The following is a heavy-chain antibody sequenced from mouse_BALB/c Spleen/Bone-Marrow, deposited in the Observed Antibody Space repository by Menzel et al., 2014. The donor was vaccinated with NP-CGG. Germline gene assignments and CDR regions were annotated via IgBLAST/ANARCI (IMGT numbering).Heavy chain of an antibody. CDR3: ASFGLSFDY. CDR2: IYPGTGST. V-gene: IGHV1S132*01. Sequence: QVQLQQSGAELVRPGASEKLSCKTSGYIFTNYWIHWVKQRSGQGLEWIARIYPGTGSTYYDEKFRGKATLTADISSSTAYIQLSSLKSEDSAVYFCASFGLSFDYWGQGTTLTVSS. J-gene: IGHJ2*01. CDR1: GYIFTNYW. D-gene: IGHD6-5*01.